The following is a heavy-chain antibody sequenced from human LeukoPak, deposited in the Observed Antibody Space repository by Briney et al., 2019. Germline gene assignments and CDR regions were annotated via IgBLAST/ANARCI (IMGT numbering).Heavy chain of an antibody. CDR1: GGSIRSSSYF. V-gene: IGHV4-39*01. J-gene: IGHJ6*02. CDR2: IYYSGSS. Sequence: SETLSLTCTVSGGSIRSSSYFWGWIPQPPVKGLQWIGNIYYSGSSYYYPSLKSRVTISVDTSKNQFSLKMSSVTAADTAVFYCARQSGVSSDNYFGMDVWGQGTTVTVSS. D-gene: IGHD1-26*01. CDR3: ARQSGVSSDNYFGMDV.